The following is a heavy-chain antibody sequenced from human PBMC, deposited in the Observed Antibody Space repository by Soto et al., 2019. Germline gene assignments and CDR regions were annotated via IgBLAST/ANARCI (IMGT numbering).Heavy chain of an antibody. CDR3: ARPSDYYDTSGYYGAFYYYGMDV. Sequence: GLCMRRSCGASGFTQSSYATNWVSQAPGKGLEWISYISSSSNTIYYAGSVKGRFTISRDNAENSLYLQMSSLRDEDTAVYYCARPSDYYDTSGYYGAFYYYGMDVWGQGTTVTVSS. CDR1: GFTQSSYA. V-gene: IGHV3-48*02. D-gene: IGHD3-22*01. CDR2: ISSSSNTI. J-gene: IGHJ6*02.